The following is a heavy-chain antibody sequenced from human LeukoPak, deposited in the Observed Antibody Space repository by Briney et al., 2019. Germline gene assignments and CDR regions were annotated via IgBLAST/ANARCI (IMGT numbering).Heavy chain of an antibody. Sequence: ASVKVSCKASGYTFTGYYMHWVRQAPGQGLEWMGWINPNSGGTNYAQKFQGRVTMTRDTSISTAYMELSRLRSDDTAVYYCARVYVYYDSSGYLRYWGQGTLVTVSS. CDR2: INPNSGGT. CDR3: ARVYVYYDSSGYLRY. V-gene: IGHV1-2*02. CDR1: GYTFTGYY. J-gene: IGHJ4*02. D-gene: IGHD3-22*01.